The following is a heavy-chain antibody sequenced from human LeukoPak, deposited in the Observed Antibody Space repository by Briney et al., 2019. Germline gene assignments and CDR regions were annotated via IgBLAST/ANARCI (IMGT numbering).Heavy chain of an antibody. J-gene: IGHJ5*02. V-gene: IGHV3-23*01. Sequence: GGSLRLSCAASGFTFNNYGLIWVRQAPGKGLEWVAAISNDGGGTMYAAFVEGRFTISRDNSKNTLFLQMNSLRAEDTALYYCAKGSSGYFADLWGQGTLVTVTS. CDR2: ISNDGGGT. CDR1: GFTFNNYG. D-gene: IGHD3-22*01. CDR3: AKGSSGYFADL.